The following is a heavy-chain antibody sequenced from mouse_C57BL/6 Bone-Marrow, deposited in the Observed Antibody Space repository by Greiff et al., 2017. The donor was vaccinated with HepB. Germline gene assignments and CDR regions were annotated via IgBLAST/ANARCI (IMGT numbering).Heavy chain of an antibody. D-gene: IGHD1-1*01. CDR2: INYDGSST. Sequence: EVQLVESEGGLVQPGSSMKLSCTASGFTFSDYYMAWVRQVPEKGLEWVANINYDGSSTYYLDSLKSRFIISRDNAKNILYLQMSSLKSEDTATYYCARDGDGSSHWYFDVWGTGTTVTVSS. V-gene: IGHV5-16*01. CDR1: GFTFSDYY. CDR3: ARDGDGSSHWYFDV. J-gene: IGHJ1*03.